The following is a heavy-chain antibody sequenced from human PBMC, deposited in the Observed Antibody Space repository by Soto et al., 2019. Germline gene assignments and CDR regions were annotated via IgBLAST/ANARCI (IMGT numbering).Heavy chain of an antibody. V-gene: IGHV3-30-3*01. Sequence: PGGSLRLSCAASGFTFSSYAMHWVHQAPGKGLEWVAVISYDGSNKYYADSVKGRFTISRDNSKNTLYLQMNSLRAEDTAVYYCATRPIAAAKFDPWGQGTLVTVSS. CDR3: ATRPIAAAKFDP. CDR2: ISYDGSNK. CDR1: GFTFSSYA. D-gene: IGHD6-13*01. J-gene: IGHJ5*02.